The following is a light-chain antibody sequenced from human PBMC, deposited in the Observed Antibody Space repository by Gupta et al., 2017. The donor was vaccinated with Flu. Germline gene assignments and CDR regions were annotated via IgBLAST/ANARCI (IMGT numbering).Light chain of an antibody. CDR1: SSDASYSKC. J-gene: IGLJ1*01. CDR3: SSDKNANTRV. CDR2: DVS. Sequence: ITISCTGTSSDASYSKCVCWNQPDPGEAHKLIVYDVSRRPGGVANRFSGSKTANTASLTISGRTEEDEDDYYGSSDKNANTRVFGPGTKVTVL. V-gene: IGLV2-14*01.